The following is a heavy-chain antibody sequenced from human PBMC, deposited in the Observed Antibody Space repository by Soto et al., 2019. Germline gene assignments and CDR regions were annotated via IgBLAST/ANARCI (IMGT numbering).Heavy chain of an antibody. CDR3: ARMGDVPYYYYGMDV. V-gene: IGHV1-18*01. Sequence: ASVKVSCKASGYTFSTYGISWVRQAPGQGLEWMGWINGYNGNTNYAPKLQGRITMTTDTSTTTAYMELRSLRSDDTALYYCARMGDVPYYYYGMDVWGQGTTVTVSS. CDR1: GYTFSTYG. D-gene: IGHD3-16*01. J-gene: IGHJ6*02. CDR2: INGYNGNT.